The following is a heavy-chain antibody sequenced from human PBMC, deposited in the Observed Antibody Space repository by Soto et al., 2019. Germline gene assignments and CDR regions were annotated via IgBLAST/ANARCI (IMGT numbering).Heavy chain of an antibody. CDR2: ISSSSSYI. V-gene: IGHV3-21*01. Sequence: GGSLRLSCAASGFTFSSYSMNWVRQAPGKGLEWVSSISSSSSYIYYADSVKGRFTISRDNAKNSLYLQMNSLRAEDTAVYYCARVQAAAGTGSTENFDYWGQGTLVTVSS. D-gene: IGHD6-13*01. CDR1: GFTFSSYS. J-gene: IGHJ4*02. CDR3: ARVQAAAGTGSTENFDY.